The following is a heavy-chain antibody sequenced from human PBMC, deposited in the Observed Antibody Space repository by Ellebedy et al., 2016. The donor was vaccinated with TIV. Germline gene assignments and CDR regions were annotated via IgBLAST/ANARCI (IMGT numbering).Heavy chain of an antibody. Sequence: GESLKISCAASGFIFSDHYIDWVRQAPGKGLEWVAVISYDGSNKYYADSVKGRFTISRDNSKNTLYLQMNSLRAEDTAVYYCAKGALRTGTGGGYFDYWGQGTLVTVSS. CDR3: AKGALRTGTGGGYFDY. CDR1: GFIFSDHY. J-gene: IGHJ4*02. V-gene: IGHV3-30*18. D-gene: IGHD1-1*01. CDR2: ISYDGSNK.